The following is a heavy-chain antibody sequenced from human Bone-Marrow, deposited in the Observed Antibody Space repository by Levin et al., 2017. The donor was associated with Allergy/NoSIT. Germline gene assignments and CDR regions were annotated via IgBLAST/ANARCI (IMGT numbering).Heavy chain of an antibody. CDR3: ARGGGSGSYKNFAD. CDR2: IHPNSGDT. Sequence: ASVKISCKASGYTFPDYYMNWVRQAPGQGLEWMGWIHPNSGDTSYAQKFQGRVTMTRDTSISTAYMELSRLTSDDTAVYYCARGGGSGSYKNFADWGQGTLVTVSS. J-gene: IGHJ4*02. V-gene: IGHV1-2*02. CDR1: GYTFPDYY. D-gene: IGHD3-10*01.